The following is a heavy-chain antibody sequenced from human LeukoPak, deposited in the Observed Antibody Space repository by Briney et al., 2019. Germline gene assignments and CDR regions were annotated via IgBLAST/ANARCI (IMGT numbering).Heavy chain of an antibody. D-gene: IGHD2-2*01. CDR1: GGSFSGHY. Sequence: PSEILSLTCAVYGGSFSGHYWTWIRQAPGKGLEWIGESTHSGSTNYNPSLKSRVTISVDTSKNQFSLKLTSMTAADTAVYHCARGRTGAAALDFWGPGTLVTVSS. V-gene: IGHV4-34*01. J-gene: IGHJ4*02. CDR2: STHSGST. CDR3: ARGRTGAAALDF.